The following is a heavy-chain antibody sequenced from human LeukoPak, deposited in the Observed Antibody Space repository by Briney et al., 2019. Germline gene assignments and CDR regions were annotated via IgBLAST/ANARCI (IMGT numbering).Heavy chain of an antibody. J-gene: IGHJ4*02. CDR1: GGSISSSSYY. V-gene: IGHV4-39*01. D-gene: IGHD2-2*01. CDR2: IYYSGST. CDR3: ASLGGENYQLLSRHAY. Sequence: SETLSLTCTVSGGSISSSSYYWGWIRQPPGKGLEWIGSIYYSGSTYYNPSLKSRVTRSVDTSKNQFSLKLSSVTAADTAVYYCASLGGENYQLLSRHAYWGQGTLVTVSS.